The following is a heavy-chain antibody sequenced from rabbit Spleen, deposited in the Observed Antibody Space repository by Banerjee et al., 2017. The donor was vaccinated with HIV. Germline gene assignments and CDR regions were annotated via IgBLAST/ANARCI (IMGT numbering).Heavy chain of an antibody. J-gene: IGHJ3*01. V-gene: IGHV1S7*01. CDR3: ARDGAGGSYFAL. D-gene: IGHD8-1*01. CDR2: IDPVFGST. Sequence: HLKESGGGLVQPGGSLKLSCTASGFTLSSYYMNWVRQAPGKGLEWIGYIDPVFGSTYYASWVNGRFSISRENTQNTVSLQMTSLTAADTATYFCARDGAGGSYFALWGQGTLVTVS. CDR1: GFTLSSYY.